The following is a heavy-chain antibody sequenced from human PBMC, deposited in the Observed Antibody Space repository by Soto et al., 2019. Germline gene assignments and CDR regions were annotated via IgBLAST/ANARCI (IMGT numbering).Heavy chain of an antibody. J-gene: IGHJ4*02. CDR1: GFTFSSYG. CDR2: ISYDGSNK. Sequence: GGSLRLSCAASGFTFSSYGMYWVRQAPGKGLEWVAVISYDGSNKYYADSVKGRFTISRDNSKNTLYLQMNSLRAEDTAVYYCAKDLYYYDSSGPFDYWGQGTLVTVSS. V-gene: IGHV3-30*18. CDR3: AKDLYYYDSSGPFDY. D-gene: IGHD3-22*01.